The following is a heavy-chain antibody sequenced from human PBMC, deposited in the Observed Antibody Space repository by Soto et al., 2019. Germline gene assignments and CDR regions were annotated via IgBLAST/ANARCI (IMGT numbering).Heavy chain of an antibody. CDR2: ISYDGSNK. CDR1: GFTFSSYG. V-gene: IGHV3-30*03. J-gene: IGHJ6*02. D-gene: IGHD5-12*01. CDR3: ARGHMATQMDV. Sequence: QVQLVESGGGVVQPGRSLRLSCAASGFTFSSYGMHWVRQAPGKGLEWVAVISYDGSNKYYADSVKGRFTISRDNSKNTLYLQMNSLRAEDTAVYYCARGHMATQMDVWGQGTTVTVSS.